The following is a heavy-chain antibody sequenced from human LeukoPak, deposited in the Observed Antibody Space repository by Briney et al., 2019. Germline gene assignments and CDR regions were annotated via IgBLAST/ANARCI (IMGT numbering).Heavy chain of an antibody. CDR3: ARELLSGYYFDY. CDR1: GFTFSSYG. D-gene: IGHD2-15*01. V-gene: IGHV3-23*01. Sequence: GGSLRLSCAASGFTFSSYGMSWVRQAPGKGLEWVSTISGSGGSTYYADSVKGRFTISRDNAKNSLYLQMNSLRAEDTAVYYCARELLSGYYFDYWGQGTLVTVSS. J-gene: IGHJ4*02. CDR2: ISGSGGST.